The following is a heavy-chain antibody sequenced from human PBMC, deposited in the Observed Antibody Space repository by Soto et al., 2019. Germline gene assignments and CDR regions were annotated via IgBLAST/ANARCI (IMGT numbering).Heavy chain of an antibody. J-gene: IGHJ4*02. CDR1: GGSISPYY. CDR3: ARYSGTYYVY. D-gene: IGHD1-26*01. V-gene: IGHV4-59*01. CDR2: ISYSGSA. Sequence: PSETLSLTCTVSGGSISPYYWSWIRQPPGKGLEWIGFISYSGSASYNPSLKSRVTMSVDTSKNQFSLKLSSVTAADTAVYYCARYSGTYYVYWGQGTLVTVSS.